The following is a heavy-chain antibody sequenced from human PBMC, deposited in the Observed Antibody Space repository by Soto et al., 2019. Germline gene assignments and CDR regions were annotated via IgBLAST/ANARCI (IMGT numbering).Heavy chain of an antibody. CDR1: GGSISSYY. V-gene: IGHV4-59*08. D-gene: IGHD3-10*01. CDR3: ARRWGGTFDI. CDR2: IYYSGST. J-gene: IGHJ3*02. Sequence: PSETLSLTCAVYGGSISSYYWSWIRQPPGKGLEWIGYIYYSGSTNYNPSLKSRVTISVDTSKNQFSLKLSSVTAADTAVYYCARRWGGTFDIWGQGTMVTVSS.